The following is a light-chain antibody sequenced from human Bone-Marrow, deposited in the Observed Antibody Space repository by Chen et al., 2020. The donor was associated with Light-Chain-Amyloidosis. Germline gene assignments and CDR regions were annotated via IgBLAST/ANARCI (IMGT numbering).Light chain of an antibody. CDR3: APCDASLNGLYV. CDR1: SSNIGSNT. J-gene: IGLJ1*01. CDR2: SNN. V-gene: IGLV1-44*01. Sequence: QSVLTQPPSASGPPGQRVTISCSGSSSNIGSNTVNWYQQRPGTAPILLIYSNNQRPSGFPHRSSGSKSGPPASLAICGLQFWDEADYSCAPCDASLNGLYVFGTWPKVTVL.